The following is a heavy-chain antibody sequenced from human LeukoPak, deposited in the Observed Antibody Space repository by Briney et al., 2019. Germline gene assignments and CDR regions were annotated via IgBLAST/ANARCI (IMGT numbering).Heavy chain of an antibody. D-gene: IGHD4-11*01. V-gene: IGHV4-38-2*02. J-gene: IGHJ4*02. CDR1: GCSISRGYY. CDR3: ARGRRTVTNRFDY. Sequence: PSETLSLTCTVSGCSISRGYYWGWIRQPPGKGLEWIGSIFHSGSTYYNPSLKSRVTISVDTSKNQFSLKLSSVTAADTAVYYCARGRRTVTNRFDYWGQGTLVTVSS. CDR2: IFHSGST.